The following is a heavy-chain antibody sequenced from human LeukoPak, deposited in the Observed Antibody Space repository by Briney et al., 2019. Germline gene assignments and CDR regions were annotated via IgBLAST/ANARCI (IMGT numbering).Heavy chain of an antibody. D-gene: IGHD5-12*01. Sequence: GGSLRLSCAASGFTFSNTWMCWVRQAPGKGLEWVGRIKTKTDGGTTDYAAPVKGRFTISRDDSKNMLYLQMNSLKTEDTAVYYCTRDRNILATGLAFDIWGQGTMVTVSS. CDR3: TRDRNILATGLAFDI. J-gene: IGHJ3*02. CDR2: IKTKTDGGTT. V-gene: IGHV3-15*01. CDR1: GFTFSNTW.